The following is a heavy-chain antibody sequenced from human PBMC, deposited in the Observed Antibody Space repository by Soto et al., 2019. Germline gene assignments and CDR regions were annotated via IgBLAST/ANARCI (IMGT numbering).Heavy chain of an antibody. Sequence: GGSLRLSCAASGFTFSSYASSWVRQAPGKGLEWVSAISGSGGSTYYADSVKGRFTISRDNAKNSLYLQMNSLRAEDTAVYYCARGRDCSGGSCSAAYYYYMDVWGKGTTVTVSS. J-gene: IGHJ6*03. V-gene: IGHV3-23*01. D-gene: IGHD2-15*01. CDR3: ARGRDCSGGSCSAAYYYYMDV. CDR2: ISGSGGST. CDR1: GFTFSSYA.